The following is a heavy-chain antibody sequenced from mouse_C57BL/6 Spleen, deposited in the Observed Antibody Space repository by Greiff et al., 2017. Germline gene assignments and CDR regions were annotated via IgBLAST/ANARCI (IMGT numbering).Heavy chain of an antibody. V-gene: IGHV1-52*01. Sequence: VQLQQSGAELVRPGSSVKLSCKASGYTFTSYWMHWVKQRPIQGLEWIGNIDPSDSETHYNQKFKDKATLTVDKSSSTAYMQLSSLTSEDSAVYYCAILYGSSYDWYFDVWGTGTTVTVSS. CDR2: IDPSDSET. J-gene: IGHJ1*03. D-gene: IGHD1-1*01. CDR1: GYTFTSYW. CDR3: AILYGSSYDWYFDV.